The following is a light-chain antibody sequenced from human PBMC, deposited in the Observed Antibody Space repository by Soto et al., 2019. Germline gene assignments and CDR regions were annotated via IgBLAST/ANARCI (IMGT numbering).Light chain of an antibody. CDR2: AAS. J-gene: IGKJ3*01. CDR3: QQSHSAPFT. CDR1: QSISDY. V-gene: IGKV1-39*01. Sequence: DIQMTQSPFSLSASLGDRVTITCRASQSISDYLNWYQQKQGKGPKLLIFAASSLQVGVPSRFSGSGSGTDFTITISSLQPEYFATYFCQQSHSAPFTFGPGTTVDIK.